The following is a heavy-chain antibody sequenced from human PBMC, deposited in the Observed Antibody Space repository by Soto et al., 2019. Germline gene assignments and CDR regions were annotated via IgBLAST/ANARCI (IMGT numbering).Heavy chain of an antibody. CDR2: ISAYNGNT. D-gene: IGHD5-12*01. V-gene: IGHV1-18*01. CDR1: GYTFSIYG. CDR3: ARDLVPGYTGFSDY. J-gene: IGHJ4*02. Sequence: ASVKVSCKTSGYTFSIYGINLVRQAPGQGLEWMGWISAYNGNTNFAQKLQGRVSLTTDTSSTTAYMELRSLTSDDTAVYYCARDLVPGYTGFSDYWGQGTLVTVSS.